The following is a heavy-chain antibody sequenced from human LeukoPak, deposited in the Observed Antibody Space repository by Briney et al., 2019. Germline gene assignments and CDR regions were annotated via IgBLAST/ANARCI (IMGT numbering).Heavy chain of an antibody. D-gene: IGHD3-10*01. Sequence: GGSLRFSCAASGFTFSSYWMSWVRQAPGKGLEWVANIKQDGREKYYVDSMKGRFTISRDNAKNSLYLQMNSLRAEDTAVYYCARDLYYGSGTPPYSFDYWGQGTLVTVSS. V-gene: IGHV3-7*01. J-gene: IGHJ4*02. CDR1: GFTFSSYW. CDR2: IKQDGREK. CDR3: ARDLYYGSGTPPYSFDY.